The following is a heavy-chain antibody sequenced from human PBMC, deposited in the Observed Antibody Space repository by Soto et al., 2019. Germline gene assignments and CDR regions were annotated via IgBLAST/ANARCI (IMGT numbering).Heavy chain of an antibody. J-gene: IGHJ3*02. Sequence: ESGGGLVQPGGSLRLSCAASGFTFSNYAMSWVRQAPGMGLEWVSVLSGSGDTTYYADSVPGRFTISRDNSKNTLYLKMNSLRAEDSAVYYCAKIGGLERPLLPFDSWGQGTIVTVSS. D-gene: IGHD1-1*01. CDR1: GFTFSNYA. CDR3: AKIGGLERPLLPFDS. CDR2: LSGSGDTT. V-gene: IGHV3-23*01.